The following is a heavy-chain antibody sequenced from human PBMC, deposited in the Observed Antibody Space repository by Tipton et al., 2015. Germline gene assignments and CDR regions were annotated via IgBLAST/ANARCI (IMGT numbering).Heavy chain of an antibody. J-gene: IGHJ4*02. CDR2: IDFRGST. CDR1: AYSISSDYY. CDR3: ARARGRHGGLFDS. Sequence: TLSLTCAVSAYSISSDYYWGWIRQPPGKRLEWIGYIDFRGSTEYNPSVKSRVSISVDRSKNQFSLRLNSVTAADTAVYYCARARGRHGGLFDSWGQGILVTVSS. V-gene: IGHV4-28*01. D-gene: IGHD4-23*01.